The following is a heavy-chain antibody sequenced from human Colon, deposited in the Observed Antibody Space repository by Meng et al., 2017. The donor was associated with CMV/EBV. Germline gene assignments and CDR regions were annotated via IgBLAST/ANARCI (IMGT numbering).Heavy chain of an antibody. V-gene: IGHV3-20*04. CDR1: GFTFDDYG. J-gene: IGHJ6*02. Sequence: GESLKISCAASGFTFDDYGMSWVRQAPGKGLEWVSGINWNGGITYYADSVKGRFTISRDNSKNTLYLQMNSLRAEDTAVYYCAGINHSYYYYGLDVWGQGTTVTVSS. CDR3: AGINHSYYYYGLDV. D-gene: IGHD2-15*01. CDR2: INWNGGIT.